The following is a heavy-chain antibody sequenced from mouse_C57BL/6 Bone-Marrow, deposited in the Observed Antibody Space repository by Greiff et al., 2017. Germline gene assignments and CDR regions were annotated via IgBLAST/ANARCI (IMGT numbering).Heavy chain of an antibody. CDR2: IHPNSGST. V-gene: IGHV1-64*01. CDR3: ARKVLWDGSLYAMDY. J-gene: IGHJ4*01. CDR1: GYTFTSYW. Sequence: QVQLKQPGAELVKPGASVKLSCKASGYTFTSYWMHWVKQRPGQGLEWIGMIHPNSGSTNYNEKFKSKATLTVDKSSSTAYMQLSSLTSEDSAVYYCARKVLWDGSLYAMDYWGQGTSVTVSS. D-gene: IGHD1-1*01.